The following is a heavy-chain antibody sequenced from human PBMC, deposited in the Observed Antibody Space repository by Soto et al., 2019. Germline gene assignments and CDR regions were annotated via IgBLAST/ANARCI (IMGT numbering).Heavy chain of an antibody. V-gene: IGHV3-23*01. D-gene: IGHD2-15*01. CDR3: AKDGRGVVVVADVFDY. J-gene: IGHJ4*02. CDR2: ISGSGGST. CDR1: GFTFSSYA. Sequence: GGSLRLSCAASGFTFSSYAMSWVRQAPGKGLEWVSAISGSGGSTYYGDSVKGRFTISRDNSKNTLYLQMNSLRAEDTAVYYCAKDGRGVVVVADVFDYWGQGTLVTVSS.